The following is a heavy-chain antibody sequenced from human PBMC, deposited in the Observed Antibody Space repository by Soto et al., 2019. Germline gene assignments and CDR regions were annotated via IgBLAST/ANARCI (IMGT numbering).Heavy chain of an antibody. CDR1: GFTFGTYA. V-gene: IGHV3-23*01. D-gene: IGHD1-20*01. Sequence: GGSLRLSCAASGFTFGTYAMSWVRQAPGKGLEWVSAISGSGGNTYYADSVKGRFTISRDNSKNTLCLQMNSLRAEDTAAYYCARDSATYPRYTFEYWGQGTLVTVPS. CDR2: ISGSGGNT. J-gene: IGHJ4*02. CDR3: ARDSATYPRYTFEY.